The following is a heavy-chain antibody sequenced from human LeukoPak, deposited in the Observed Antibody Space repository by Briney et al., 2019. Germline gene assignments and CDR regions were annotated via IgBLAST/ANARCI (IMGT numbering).Heavy chain of an antibody. CDR2: INHSGST. Sequence: SETLSLTCAVYGGPFSGYYWSWIRQPPGKGLEWIGEINHSGSTNYNPSLKSRVTISVDTSKNQFSLKLSSVTAADTAVYYCARVVDYYDSSRNFDYWGQGTLVTVSS. V-gene: IGHV4-34*01. CDR3: ARVVDYYDSSRNFDY. J-gene: IGHJ4*02. D-gene: IGHD3-22*01. CDR1: GGPFSGYY.